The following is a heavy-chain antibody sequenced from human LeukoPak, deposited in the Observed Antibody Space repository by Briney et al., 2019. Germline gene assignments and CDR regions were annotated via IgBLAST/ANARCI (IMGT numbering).Heavy chain of an antibody. Sequence: GGSLRLSCAASGFTFDDYAMHWVRQAPGKGLEWVSLISGDGGSTYYADSVKGRFTISRDNAKNSLYLQMNSLRAEDTAVYYCVAWAPDLFDYWGQGTLVTVSS. D-gene: IGHD1-14*01. CDR3: VAWAPDLFDY. CDR1: GFTFDDYA. J-gene: IGHJ4*02. CDR2: ISGDGGST. V-gene: IGHV3-43*02.